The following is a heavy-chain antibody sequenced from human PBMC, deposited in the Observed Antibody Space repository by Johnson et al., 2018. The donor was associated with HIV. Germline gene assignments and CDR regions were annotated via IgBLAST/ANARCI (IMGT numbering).Heavy chain of an antibody. CDR3: ARDPGWGAFDI. J-gene: IGHJ3*02. CDR2: IRYDGSIT. CDR1: GFTFSSYG. D-gene: IGHD3-16*01. Sequence: QMQLVESGGGVVQPGGSLRLSCAASGFTFSSYGMHWVRQAPGKGLEWVAFIRYDGSITYYADSVRGRFTISRDSAQNSLYLQMNTLRAEDTAIYYCARDPGWGAFDIWGQGTVVTVSS. V-gene: IGHV3-30*02.